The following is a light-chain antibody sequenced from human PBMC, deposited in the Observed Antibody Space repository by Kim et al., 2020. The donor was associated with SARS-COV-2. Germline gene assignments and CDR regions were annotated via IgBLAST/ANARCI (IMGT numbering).Light chain of an antibody. Sequence: QSVLMQPPSVSGAPGQTVTIFCTGSNSNIGAGYDVHWYQHLPRRAPKVVIYGDTNRPSGVPERFSGSKSGTSVFLAITGLQAEDEADYHCQSYDSNLTGVIFGGGTQLTVL. CDR1: NSNIGAGYD. J-gene: IGLJ2*01. CDR3: QSYDSNLTGVI. V-gene: IGLV1-40*01. CDR2: GDT.